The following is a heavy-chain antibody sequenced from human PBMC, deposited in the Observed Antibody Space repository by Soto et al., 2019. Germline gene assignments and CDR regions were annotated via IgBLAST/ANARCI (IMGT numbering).Heavy chain of an antibody. CDR3: ARRYYDILTGYRTYFDY. CDR1: GGSFSGYY. V-gene: IGHV4-34*01. D-gene: IGHD3-9*01. Sequence: ETLSLTCAVYGGSFSGYYWSWIRQPPGKGLEWIGEINHSGSTNYNPSLKSRVTISVDTSKNQFSLKLSSVTAADTAVYYCARRYYDILTGYRTYFDYWGQGTLVTVSS. CDR2: INHSGST. J-gene: IGHJ4*02.